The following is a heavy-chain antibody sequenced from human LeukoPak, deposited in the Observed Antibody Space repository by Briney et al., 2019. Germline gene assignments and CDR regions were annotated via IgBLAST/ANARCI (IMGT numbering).Heavy chain of an antibody. J-gene: IGHJ4*02. CDR1: GGSISSYY. CDR2: ISSSSSYI. CDR3: ARIGIAVAGLDY. V-gene: IGHV3-21*01. Sequence: EALSLTCTVSGGSISSYYWSWIRQAPGKGLEWVSSISSSSSYIYYADSVKGRFTISRDNAKNSLYLQMNSLRAEDTAVCYCARIGIAVAGLDYWGQGTLVTVSS. D-gene: IGHD6-19*01.